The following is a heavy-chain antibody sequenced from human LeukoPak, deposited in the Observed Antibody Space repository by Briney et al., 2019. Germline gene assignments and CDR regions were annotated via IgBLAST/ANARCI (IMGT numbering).Heavy chain of an antibody. Sequence: ASVKVSCKASGYTFTSYDINWVRQATGQGLEWMGWMNPNSGSTGYAQKFQGRVTITRNTSISTAYMELSSLRSEDTAVYYCARGQFIAAAGKSPLGYWGQGTLVTVSS. CDR1: GYTFTSYD. V-gene: IGHV1-8*03. J-gene: IGHJ4*02. CDR3: ARGQFIAAAGKSPLGY. D-gene: IGHD6-13*01. CDR2: MNPNSGST.